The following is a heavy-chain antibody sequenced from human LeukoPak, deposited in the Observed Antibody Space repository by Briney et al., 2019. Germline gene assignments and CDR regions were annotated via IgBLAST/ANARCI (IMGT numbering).Heavy chain of an antibody. CDR3: ARLNIIGSIPVHHYDY. V-gene: IGHV4-59*08. D-gene: IGHD2/OR15-2a*01. CDR2: IHYSGST. J-gene: IGHJ4*02. CDR1: GGSISGYY. Sequence: SETLSLTCTVSGGSISGYYWSWIRQPPGKGLEYIAYIHYSGSTDYNPSLKSRVTISVDTSKNQFSLKLSSVTAADTAVYYCARLNIIGSIPVHHYDYWGQGTLVTVSS.